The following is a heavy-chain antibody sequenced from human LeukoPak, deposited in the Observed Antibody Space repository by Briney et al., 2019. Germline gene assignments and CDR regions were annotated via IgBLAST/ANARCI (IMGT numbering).Heavy chain of an antibody. J-gene: IGHJ3*02. Sequence: SETLSLTCTVSGGSLSSSSYYWGWIRQPPGKGLEWNGSIYYSGSTYYNPSLKSRVTISVDTSKNQFSLKLSSVTAADTAVYYCARHVRQLSYDFWSGYSTAAFDIWGQGTMVTVSS. V-gene: IGHV4-39*01. CDR3: ARHVRQLSYDFWSGYSTAAFDI. CDR1: GGSLSSSSYY. D-gene: IGHD3-3*01. CDR2: IYYSGST.